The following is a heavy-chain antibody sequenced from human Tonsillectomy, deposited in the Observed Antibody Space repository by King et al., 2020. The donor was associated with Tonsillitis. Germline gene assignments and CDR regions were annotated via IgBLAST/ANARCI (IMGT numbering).Heavy chain of an antibody. CDR2: IYHSGST. CDR1: GGSISSSNW. J-gene: IGHJ4*02. V-gene: IGHV4-4*02. D-gene: IGHD1-26*01. CDR3: ARDGSGSYYVAFDY. Sequence: VQLQESGPGLVKPSGTLSLTCAVSGGSISSSNWWSWVRQPPGKGLEWIGEIYHSGSTNYNPSLQSRVTISVDTSKNQFSLKLSSVTAADTAVYYCARDGSGSYYVAFDYWGQGTLVTVSS.